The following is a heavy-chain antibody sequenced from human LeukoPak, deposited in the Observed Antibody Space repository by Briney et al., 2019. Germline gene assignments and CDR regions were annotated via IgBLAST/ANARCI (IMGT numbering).Heavy chain of an antibody. J-gene: IGHJ4*02. D-gene: IGHD3-10*01. Sequence: GGSLRLSCAASGFTFSNYWMHWFRQAPGKGLVGVSLINSDGSTTSYADSVKGRFTISRDNAKDTVYLQMNNLRVDDTAVYYCARDYSGSPDQWGRGTLITVSS. V-gene: IGHV3-74*01. CDR3: ARDYSGSPDQ. CDR1: GFTFSNYW. CDR2: INSDGSTT.